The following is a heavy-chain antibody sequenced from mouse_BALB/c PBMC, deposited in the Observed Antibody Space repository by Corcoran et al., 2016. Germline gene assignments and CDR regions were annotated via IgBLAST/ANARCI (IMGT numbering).Heavy chain of an antibody. CDR3: ARLGYDYGIHWYFDV. CDR1: GYSFTGYT. V-gene: IGHV1-18*01. Sequence: EVQLQQSGPELVKPGASMKISCKASGYSFTGYTMNWVKQSHGKNLEWIGLFNPYNGGTSYNQKFKGKATLTVDKSSSTAYMELRSLTSEDTAGYYRARLGYDYGIHWYFDVWGAGTTVTVSS. CDR2: FNPYNGGT. D-gene: IGHD2-4*01. J-gene: IGHJ1*01.